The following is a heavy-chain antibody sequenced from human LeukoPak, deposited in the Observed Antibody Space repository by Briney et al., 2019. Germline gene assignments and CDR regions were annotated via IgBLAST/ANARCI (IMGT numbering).Heavy chain of an antibody. V-gene: IGHV3-49*04. CDR2: IRSKGYGGST. D-gene: IGHD6-13*01. Sequence: GSLRLSRTASGVTFGDYAMSWVRQAPGKGLEWVGFIRSKGYGGSTEYAASVKSRVTISIDASKSISYLQMTSLKAEDTAVYYCTRDVGYSSSWYVDYCNQGTLITVSA. CDR3: TRDVGYSSSWYVDY. J-gene: IGHJ4*02. CDR1: GVTFGDYA.